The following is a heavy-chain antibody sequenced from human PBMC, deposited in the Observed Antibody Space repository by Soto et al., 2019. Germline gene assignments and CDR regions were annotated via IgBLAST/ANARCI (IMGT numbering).Heavy chain of an antibody. Sequence: LETLSLTCPVSGGSISSYYWSWIRQPTGKGLEWIGYIYYSGSTNYNPSLKSRVTISVDTSKNQFSLKLSSVTAADTAVYYCARILYNWNYDYYMDVWGKGTTVTVSS. CDR2: IYYSGST. V-gene: IGHV4-59*08. J-gene: IGHJ6*03. D-gene: IGHD1-7*01. CDR1: GGSISSYY. CDR3: ARILYNWNYDYYMDV.